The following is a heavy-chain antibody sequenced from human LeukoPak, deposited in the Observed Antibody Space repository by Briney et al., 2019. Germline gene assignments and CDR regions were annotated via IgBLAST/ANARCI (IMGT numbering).Heavy chain of an antibody. CDR3: ARVVGLWSGDY. CDR1: GGSFSGYY. J-gene: IGHJ4*02. V-gene: IGHV4-34*01. D-gene: IGHD3-10*01. Sequence: KPSETLSLTCAVYGGSFSGYYWSWIRQPPGKGLEWIGEINHSGNTNYNPSLKSRVTISVDTSKNQFSLKLSSVTAPDTAVYYCARVVGLWSGDYWGQGTLVTVSS. CDR2: INHSGNT.